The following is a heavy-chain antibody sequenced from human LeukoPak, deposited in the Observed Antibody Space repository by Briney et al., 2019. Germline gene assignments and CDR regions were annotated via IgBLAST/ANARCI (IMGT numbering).Heavy chain of an antibody. J-gene: IGHJ4*02. D-gene: IGHD3-10*01. CDR3: AKDLHYGSADY. V-gene: IGHV3-74*01. CDR1: GFTFSNYW. Sequence: GGSLRLSCAASGFTFSNYWMHWVRQDPGKGLVWVSFINPDGSTTNYADSVKGRFTISRDNAKNALYLQMNSLRAEVTAVYYCAKDLHYGSADYWGQGTLVTVSS. CDR2: INPDGSTT.